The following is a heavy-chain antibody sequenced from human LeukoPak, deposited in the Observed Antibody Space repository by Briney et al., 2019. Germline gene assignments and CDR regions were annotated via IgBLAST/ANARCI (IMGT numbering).Heavy chain of an antibody. J-gene: IGHJ4*02. Sequence: GGSLRLSCAASGFTFSSYDMHWVRQATGKGLEWVSAIGTAGDTYYPGSVKGRFTISRENAKNSLYLQMNSLRAGDTAVYYCARARDSSGSFDYWGQGTLVTVPS. CDR3: ARARDSSGSFDY. D-gene: IGHD3-22*01. CDR1: GFTFSSYD. V-gene: IGHV3-13*01. CDR2: IGTAGDT.